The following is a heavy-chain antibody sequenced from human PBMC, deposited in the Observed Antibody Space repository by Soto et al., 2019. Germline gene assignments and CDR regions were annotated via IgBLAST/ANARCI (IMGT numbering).Heavy chain of an antibody. J-gene: IGHJ4*02. CDR2: ISSSSSYI. D-gene: IGHD6-19*01. CDR3: ARGIAVAAADY. V-gene: IGHV3-21*01. CDR1: GFTFSSYG. Sequence: VQLVESGGGVVQPGRSLRLSCAASGFTFSSYGMHWVRQAPGKGLEWVSSISSSSSYIYYADSVKGRFTISRDNAKNSLYLQMNSLRAEDTAVYYCARGIAVAAADYWGQGTLVTVSS.